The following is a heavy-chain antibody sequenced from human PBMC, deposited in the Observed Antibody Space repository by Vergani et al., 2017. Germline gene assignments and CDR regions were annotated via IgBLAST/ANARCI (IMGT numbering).Heavy chain of an antibody. V-gene: IGHV4-34*01. CDR3: AGVYCSGGSCYYDY. CDR2: INHRGST. D-gene: IGHD2-15*01. J-gene: IGHJ4*02. CDR1: GGSFSGYY. Sequence: QVQLQQWGAGLLKPSETLSLTCAVYGGSFSGYYWSWIRQPPGKGLEWIGEINHRGSTNYNPSLKSRVTISVDTSKNQFSLKLSSVAAADTAVYYCAGVYCSGGSCYYDYWGQGTLVTVSS.